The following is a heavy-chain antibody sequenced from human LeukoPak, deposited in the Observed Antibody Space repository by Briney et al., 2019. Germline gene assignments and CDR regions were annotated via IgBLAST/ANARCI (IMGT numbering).Heavy chain of an antibody. CDR3: AKDSDRDSSGYFCLDY. J-gene: IGHJ4*02. V-gene: IGHV3-9*01. CDR2: ISWNSGSI. CDR1: GFTFDDYA. Sequence: PGRSLRLSCAASGFTFDDYAMHWVRQAPGKGLEWVSGISWNSGSIGYADSVKGRFTISRDNAKNSLYLQMNSLRAEDTALHYCAKDSDRDSSGYFCLDYWGQGTLVTVSS. D-gene: IGHD3-22*01.